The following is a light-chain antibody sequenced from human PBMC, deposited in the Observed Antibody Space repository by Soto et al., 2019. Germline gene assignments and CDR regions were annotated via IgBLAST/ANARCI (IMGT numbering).Light chain of an antibody. CDR3: SSSAGSNNLV. CDR2: EVS. V-gene: IGLV2-8*01. J-gene: IGLJ2*01. CDR1: SSDVGGYNY. Sequence: QSALTQPPSASGSPGQSVTISCTGTSSDVGGYNYVSWYQQHPGKAPKLMIYEVSKRPSGVPDRFSGSKSGNTASLTVSGLQDEEEADYYCSSSAGSNNLVFGGGTKLTVL.